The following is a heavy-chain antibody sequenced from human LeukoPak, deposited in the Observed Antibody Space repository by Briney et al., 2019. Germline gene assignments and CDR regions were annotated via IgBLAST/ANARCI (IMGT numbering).Heavy chain of an antibody. CDR3: AREGYCSSTSPCAYYYYGMDV. Sequence: GESLKISCKGSGYSFTSYWISWVRQMPGKGLEWMGRIYPSDSYTNYSPSFQGHVTISADKSISTAYLQWSSLKASDTAMYYCAREGYCSSTSPCAYYYYGMDVWGQGTTVTVSS. D-gene: IGHD2-2*01. CDR2: IYPSDSYT. V-gene: IGHV5-10-1*01. CDR1: GYSFTSYW. J-gene: IGHJ6*02.